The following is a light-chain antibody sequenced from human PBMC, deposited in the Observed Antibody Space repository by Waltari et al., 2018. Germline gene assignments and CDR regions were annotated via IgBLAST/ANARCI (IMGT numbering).Light chain of an antibody. CDR2: GAS. V-gene: IGKV3-20*01. CDR1: QSVSSSY. Sequence: EIVFTQSPGTLSLSPGERATLSCRASQSVSSSYLAWYQQKPGQAPRLLIYGASSKATVIQDRISSRGSGIDFNLTIRRLEPEDFEVYYCQLYGSSLTFGGVTKVSIK. J-gene: IGKJ4*01. CDR3: QLYGSSLT.